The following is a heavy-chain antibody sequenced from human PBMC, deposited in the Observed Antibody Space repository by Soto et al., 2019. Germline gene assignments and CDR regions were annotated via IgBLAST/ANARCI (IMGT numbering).Heavy chain of an antibody. CDR2: ISAYNGNT. CDR1: CSSFTSYG. D-gene: IGHD3-3*01. Sequence: ASVTVSCTASCSSFTSYGITWVRQGPGQGLEWMGWISAYNGNTNYAQNLQDRVTLTTDTSTHTAYMELRSLQSDDTAVYYCARDFGSDLSAPGAVFDSWGQGALVTVSS. J-gene: IGHJ4*02. CDR3: ARDFGSDLSAPGAVFDS. V-gene: IGHV1-18*01.